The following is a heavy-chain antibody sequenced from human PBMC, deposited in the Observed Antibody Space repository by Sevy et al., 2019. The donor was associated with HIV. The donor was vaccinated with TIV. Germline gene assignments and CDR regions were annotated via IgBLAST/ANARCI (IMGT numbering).Heavy chain of an antibody. CDR2: VYYSGST. V-gene: IGHV4-59*01. CDR1: GGSISSYY. D-gene: IGHD2-2*01. J-gene: IGHJ6*02. CDR3: ARDGVVLAVRGVYYYYGMDV. Sequence: SETLSLTCTVSGGSISSYYWSWIRRPPGKGLEWIGYVYYSGSTNHNPSLNSRVTISVDTSKNQFSLKLSSVTAADTAVYYCARDGVVLAVRGVYYYYGMDVWGQGTTVTVSS.